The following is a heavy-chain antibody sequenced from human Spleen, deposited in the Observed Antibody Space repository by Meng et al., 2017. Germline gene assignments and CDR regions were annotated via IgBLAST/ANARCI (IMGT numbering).Heavy chain of an antibody. D-gene: IGHD3/OR15-3a*01. J-gene: IGHJ6*01. CDR1: GCSISIYY. V-gene: IGHV4-59*01. CDR3: AKAPPYDFFYGVDV. Sequence: SETLSLTCTVSGCSISIYYWTWIRQPPGKGLEYIGYIYYTGSTNYNPSLNSRVTISLDTSKNQSSLNLSSATAANTDVYYCAKAPPYDFFYGVDVWGHGTPVTVSS. CDR2: IYYTGST.